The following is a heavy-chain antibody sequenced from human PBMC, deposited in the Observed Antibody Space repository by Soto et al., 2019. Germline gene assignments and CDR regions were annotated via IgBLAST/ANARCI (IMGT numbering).Heavy chain of an antibody. Sequence: EKLFPTYTGSAGLPSTSSNLLGRLLQPPEKVLEWIGTIYYSGTTYSNPSLKSRVNISVDTSKNQFSLKLSSVTAADTAVYYCARRLVRFGPYYFDYWGQGTLVTVSS. CDR3: ARRLVRFGPYYFDY. CDR2: IYYSGTT. CDR1: AGLPSTSSNL. V-gene: IGHV4-39*01. D-gene: IGHD3-10*01. J-gene: IGHJ4*02.